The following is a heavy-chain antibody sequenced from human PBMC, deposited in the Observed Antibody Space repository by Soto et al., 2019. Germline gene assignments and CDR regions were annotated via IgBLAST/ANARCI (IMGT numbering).Heavy chain of an antibody. CDR1: GGPISSYY. J-gene: IGHJ4*02. CDR3: ARLHPHYGSGSYPAN. Sequence: PLETLSLTCTVSGGPISSYYLSWIRQPPGKRLEWIGYIYYSGSTNYNPSLKSRVTISVDTSKNQFSLKLSSVTAADTAVYYCARLHPHYGSGSYPANWGQGTLVTVSS. D-gene: IGHD3-10*01. V-gene: IGHV4-59*08. CDR2: IYYSGST.